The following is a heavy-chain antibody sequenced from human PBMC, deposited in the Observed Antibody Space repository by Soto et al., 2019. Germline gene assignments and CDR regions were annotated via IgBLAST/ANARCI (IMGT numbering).Heavy chain of an antibody. CDR2: IYYSGST. D-gene: IGHD4-17*01. J-gene: IGHJ6*02. Sequence: QVQLQESGPGLVKPSQTLSLTCTVSGGSISSGGYYWSWIRQHPGKGLEWIGYIYYSGSTYYNPSPKRRVTISVDTSKNQFSLKLSSVTAADTAVYYCARGASEGYGDYYYYYGMDVWGQGTTVTVSS. CDR3: ARGASEGYGDYYYYYGMDV. CDR1: GGSISSGGYY. V-gene: IGHV4-31*03.